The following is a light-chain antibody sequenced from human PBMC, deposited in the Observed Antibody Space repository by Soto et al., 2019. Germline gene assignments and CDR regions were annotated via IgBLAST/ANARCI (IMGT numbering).Light chain of an antibody. CDR2: EVS. CDR1: SSNIGAGYD. J-gene: IGLJ1*01. Sequence: QSVLTQPPSVSGAPGQRVTISCTGSSSNIGAGYDVHWYQQQSGKAPKLLIHEVSSRPAGVSDRFSGSKSGNTASLTISGPQAEDEADYYCSAFATSRAYVFGIGTKVTV. V-gene: IGLV1-40*01. CDR3: SAFATSRAYV.